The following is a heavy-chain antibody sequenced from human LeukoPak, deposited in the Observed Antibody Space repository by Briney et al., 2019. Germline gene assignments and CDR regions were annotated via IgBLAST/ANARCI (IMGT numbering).Heavy chain of an antibody. CDR1: GYTFTSYA. Sequence: ASVKVSCKASGYTFTSYAMHWVRQAPGQRLEWIGWINAGNGNTKYSQKFQGRVTITRDTSASTAYMELSSLRSEDTAVYYCAGGYSSSWYLAEYFQHWGQGTLVTVSS. V-gene: IGHV1-3*01. D-gene: IGHD6-13*01. CDR2: INAGNGNT. J-gene: IGHJ1*01. CDR3: AGGYSSSWYLAEYFQH.